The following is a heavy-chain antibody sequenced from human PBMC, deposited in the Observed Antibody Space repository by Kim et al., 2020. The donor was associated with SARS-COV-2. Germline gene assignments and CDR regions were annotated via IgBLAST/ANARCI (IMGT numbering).Heavy chain of an antibody. D-gene: IGHD3-10*01. CDR2: ISSDGSIT. CDR1: RFTFNNYW. J-gene: IGHJ6*01. Sequence: GGSLRLSCAVSRFTFNNYWISWVRHAPGKGLVWVSRISSDGSITNYADSVKGRFTMSRDNAENTLYLQMNSLRGEDTAVYYCARGFLRDGFDVWGQGTTVPVSS. V-gene: IGHV3-74*01. CDR3: ARGFLRDGFDV.